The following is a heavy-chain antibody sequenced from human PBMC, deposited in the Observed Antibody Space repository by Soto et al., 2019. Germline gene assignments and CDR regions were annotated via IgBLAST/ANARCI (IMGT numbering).Heavy chain of an antibody. V-gene: IGHV4-31*03. Sequence: NPSETLCITCNFSVGFISTGGYYWNWIRQHPGEGLEWIGQIHDSGSTYDNPSLRGRVTMSLDTSNNQFSLKLSSVTAADTAIYYCARFDQGTYYFDFWGRGTMVPVSS. CDR2: IHDSGST. CDR3: ARFDQGTYYFDF. CDR1: VGFISTGGYY. D-gene: IGHD3-9*01. J-gene: IGHJ4*02.